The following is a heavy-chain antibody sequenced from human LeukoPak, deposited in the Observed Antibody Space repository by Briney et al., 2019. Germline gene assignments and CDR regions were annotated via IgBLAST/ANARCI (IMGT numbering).Heavy chain of an antibody. J-gene: IGHJ3*02. CDR1: GFTFRNYE. CDR3: ARTDPSGAFDI. V-gene: IGHV3-48*03. CDR2: IRSGGNTK. Sequence: PGGSLRLSCTASGFTFRNYEMNWVRQAPGKGLEWISSIRSGGNTKYYADSVRDRFTISRDNAKNSLYLQMTSLRAEDTAVYYCARTDPSGAFDIWGQGTMVTVSS.